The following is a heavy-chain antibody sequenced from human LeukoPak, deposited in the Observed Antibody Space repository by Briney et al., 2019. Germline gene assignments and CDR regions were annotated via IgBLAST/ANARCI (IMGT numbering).Heavy chain of an antibody. CDR3: TREFSSKLEWLAYVTGDDAFDV. J-gene: IGHJ3*01. CDR2: VNPKTGGT. Sequence: ASVKVPCKAFGYSFTGYHLHWVRQAPSPGLEWMGWVNPKTGGTNYARKFQGRVTMTRDTSINTVNMELSRLTSDDAAVYYCTREFSSKLEWLAYVTGDDAFDVWGQGTMITVS. D-gene: IGHD3-3*01. V-gene: IGHV1-2*02. CDR1: GYSFTGYH.